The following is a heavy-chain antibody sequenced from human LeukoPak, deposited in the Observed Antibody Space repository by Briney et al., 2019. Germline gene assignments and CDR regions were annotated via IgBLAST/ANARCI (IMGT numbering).Heavy chain of an antibody. V-gene: IGHV3-23*01. CDR3: AKDYSVGSGSYYGY. J-gene: IGHJ4*02. CDR1: GFTFSSYG. CDR2: ISGSGGST. Sequence: GGSLRLSCAASGFTFSSYGMSWVRQAPGKGLEWASAISGSGGSTYYADSVKGRFTISRDNSKNTLYLQMNSLRAEDTAVYYCAKDYSVGSGSYYGYWGQGTLVTVSS. D-gene: IGHD1-26*01.